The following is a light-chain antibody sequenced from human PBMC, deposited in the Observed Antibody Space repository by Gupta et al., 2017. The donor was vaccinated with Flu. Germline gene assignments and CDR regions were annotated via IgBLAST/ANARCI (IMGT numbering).Light chain of an antibody. V-gene: IGKV2-28*01. CDR2: LGS. Sequence: VTPGQPASISVSASQSCLHHHEYNYFDWYLQMPGRSLQLPLYLGSIRAPGLPDRFSGSRSCTDFTLKISRVEPDAVGVLFCRQALQAPRAFGQGTKVETK. CDR3: RQALQAPRA. J-gene: IGKJ1*01. CDR1: QSCLHHHEYNY.